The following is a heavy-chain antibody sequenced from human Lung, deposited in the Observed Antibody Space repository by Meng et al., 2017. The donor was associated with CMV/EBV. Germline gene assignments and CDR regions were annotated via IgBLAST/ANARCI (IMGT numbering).Heavy chain of an antibody. CDR2: ISSSSSYI. CDR3: ARATGGDY. V-gene: IGHV3-21*01. Sequence: GESLKISCAASGFTFSSYSMNWVRQAPGKGLKWVSSISSSSSYIYYADSVKGRFTISRDNAKNSLYLQMNSLRAEDTAVYYCARATGGDYWGQGTLVTVSS. J-gene: IGHJ4*02. CDR1: GFTFSSYS. D-gene: IGHD4-11*01.